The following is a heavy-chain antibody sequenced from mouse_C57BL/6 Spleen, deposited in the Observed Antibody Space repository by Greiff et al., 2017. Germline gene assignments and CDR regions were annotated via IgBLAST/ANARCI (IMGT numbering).Heavy chain of an antibody. CDR1: GYSFTGYY. D-gene: IGHD1-1*02. Sequence: VQLQQSGPELVKPGASVKISCKASGYSFTGYYMNWVKQSPEKSLEWIGEINPSTGGTTYNQKFKAKATLTVDKSSSTAYMQLKGLTSEDTAVYYCARGGGNYFDYWGQGTTLTVSS. V-gene: IGHV1-42*01. CDR2: INPSTGGT. J-gene: IGHJ2*01. CDR3: ARGGGNYFDY.